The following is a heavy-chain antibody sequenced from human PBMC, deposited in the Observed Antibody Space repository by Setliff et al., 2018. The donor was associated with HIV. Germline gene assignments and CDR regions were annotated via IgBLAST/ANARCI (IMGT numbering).Heavy chain of an antibody. V-gene: IGHV1-69*10. Sequence: GASVKVSCKASGYIFTNYGISWVRQAPGQGLEWMGGIIPILGIANYAQKFQGRVTITTDESTSTAYMELSSLRSEDTAVYYCARGAVVTNYFDYWGQGTLVTVSS. D-gene: IGHD2-15*01. CDR2: IIPILGIA. J-gene: IGHJ4*02. CDR1: GYIFTNYG. CDR3: ARGAVVTNYFDY.